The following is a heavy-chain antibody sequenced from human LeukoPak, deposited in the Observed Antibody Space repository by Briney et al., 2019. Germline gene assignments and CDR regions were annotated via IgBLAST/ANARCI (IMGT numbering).Heavy chain of an antibody. J-gene: IGHJ6*03. CDR1: GFTFSSYW. CDR3: ARVLGQWLVSYYMDV. D-gene: IGHD6-19*01. CDR2: IKQDGSAK. V-gene: IGHV3-7*01. Sequence: GGSLRLSCAASGFTFSSYWMTWVRQGPGMGLEWVANIKQDGSAKYYVDSVKGRFTISRDNANNSLYLQMNSLRAEDTAVYYCARVLGQWLVSYYMDVWGKGTTVTVSS.